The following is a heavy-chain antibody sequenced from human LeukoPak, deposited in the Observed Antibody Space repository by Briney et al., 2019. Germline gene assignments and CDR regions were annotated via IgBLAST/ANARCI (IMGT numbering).Heavy chain of an antibody. D-gene: IGHD2-2*01. V-gene: IGHV3-21*01. CDR2: ISQTSGHI. CDR3: ASRYCSSTSCYAFDY. Sequence: GGSLRLSCAASGFTFSSYSMNWVRQAPGKGLEWVSSISQTSGHIFQADSVKGRFTISRDNAKNSLYLQMNSLRAEDTAVYYCASRYCSSTSCYAFDYWGQGTLVTVSS. J-gene: IGHJ4*02. CDR1: GFTFSSYS.